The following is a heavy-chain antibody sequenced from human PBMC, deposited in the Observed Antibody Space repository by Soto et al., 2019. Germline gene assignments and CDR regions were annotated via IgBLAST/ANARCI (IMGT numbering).Heavy chain of an antibody. V-gene: IGHV1-69*13. CDR1: GGTFSSYA. J-gene: IGHJ6*02. CDR2: IIPIFGTA. CDR3: AISQYYDSSGSHPDYYYGMDV. D-gene: IGHD3-22*01. Sequence: SVKVSCKASGGTFSSYAISWVRQAPGQGLEWMGGIIPIFGTANYAQKFQGRVTITADESTSTAYMELSSLRSEDTAVYYCAISQYYDSSGSHPDYYYGMDVWGQGTTVTVSS.